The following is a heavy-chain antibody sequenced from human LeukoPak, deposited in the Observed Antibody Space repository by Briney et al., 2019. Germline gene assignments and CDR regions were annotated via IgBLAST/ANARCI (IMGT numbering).Heavy chain of an antibody. D-gene: IGHD1-26*01. V-gene: IGHV3-7*03. Sequence: GGSLRLSCAASGFTFSSYWMSWVRQAPGKGLEWVANINQDGSEKYYVDSVKGRFTISRDNAKNSLYLQMNSLGAGDTAVYYCAKAMGATLFDYWGQGTLVTVSS. CDR1: GFTFSSYW. J-gene: IGHJ4*02. CDR2: INQDGSEK. CDR3: AKAMGATLFDY.